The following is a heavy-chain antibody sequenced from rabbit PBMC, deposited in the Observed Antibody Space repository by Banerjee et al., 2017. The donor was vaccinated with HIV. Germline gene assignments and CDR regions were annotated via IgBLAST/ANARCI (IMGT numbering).Heavy chain of an antibody. J-gene: IGHJ3*01. CDR2: IDPVFGST. Sequence: VRQAPGKGLEWIGYIDPVFGSTYYASWVNGRFTISRSTSLNTVDLKMTSLTAADTATYFCARDLAGVIGWNFGLWGQGTLVTVS. CDR3: ARDLAGVIGWNFGL. V-gene: IGHV1S43*01. D-gene: IGHD4-1*01.